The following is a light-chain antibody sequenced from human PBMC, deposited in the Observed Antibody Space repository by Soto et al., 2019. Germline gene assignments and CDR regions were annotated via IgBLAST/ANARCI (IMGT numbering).Light chain of an antibody. Sequence: QSALTQPASVSGSPGQSITISCTGTSSDVGGYNYVSWYQQHPGKAPKLIIYEVSNRPSGVSNRFSGSKSGNTASLTISGLHAEDESDYYCSSYTDITTLYVLFGGGTKLTVL. J-gene: IGLJ2*01. CDR2: EVS. CDR3: SSYTDITTLYVL. CDR1: SSDVGGYNY. V-gene: IGLV2-14*01.